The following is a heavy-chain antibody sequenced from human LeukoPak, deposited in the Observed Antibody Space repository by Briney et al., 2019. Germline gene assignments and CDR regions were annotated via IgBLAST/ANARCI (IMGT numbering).Heavy chain of an antibody. CDR2: ISYGGDS. J-gene: IGHJ4*02. Sequence: SETLSLTCTVSGDSISSSSYFWGWIRQSPGRGLEWIGSISYGGDSYYNPSLKGRVTISLDTSKSQFSLRLSSVSAADTAVYFCARGRYYDSSGYSSGAYYFDYWGQGTLVTVSS. V-gene: IGHV4-39*07. CDR3: ARGRYYDSSGYSSGAYYFDY. D-gene: IGHD3-22*01. CDR1: GDSISSSSYF.